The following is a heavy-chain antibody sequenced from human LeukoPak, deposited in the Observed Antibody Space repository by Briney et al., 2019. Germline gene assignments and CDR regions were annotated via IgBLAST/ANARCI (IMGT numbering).Heavy chain of an antibody. CDR2: ISYDGSDK. V-gene: IGHV3-30*18. CDR1: GLSFSSYG. D-gene: IGHD5-18*01. CDR3: AKNAHYQGYSYGGIDY. Sequence: PGRSLRLSCAASGLSFSSYGMHWVRQAPGEGLEWVAVISYDGSDKYSADSVKGRFTISRDNSKNTLYLQMNSLRAEDTAVYYCAKNAHYQGYSYGGIDYWGQGTLVTVSS. J-gene: IGHJ4*02.